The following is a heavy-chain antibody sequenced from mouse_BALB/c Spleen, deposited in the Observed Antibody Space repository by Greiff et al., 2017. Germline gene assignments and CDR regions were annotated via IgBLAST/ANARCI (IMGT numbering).Heavy chain of an antibody. D-gene: IGHD2-1*01. J-gene: IGHJ3*01. V-gene: IGHV3-6*02. CDR2: LSYDGSN. CDR1: GYSITSGYY. Sequence: EVKLLESGPGLVKPSQSLSLTCSATGYSITSGYYWNWIRQFPGDKLEWMGYLSYDGSNNYNPSLKNRISITRDTSENQFFLKLKSVTTEDTATYYWARVYYGNYWFAYWGQGTLVTVSA. CDR3: ARVYYGNYWFAY.